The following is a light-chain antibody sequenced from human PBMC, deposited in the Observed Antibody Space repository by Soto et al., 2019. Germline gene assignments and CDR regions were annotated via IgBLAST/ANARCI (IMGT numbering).Light chain of an antibody. CDR3: QQYDNWPST. CDR2: GAS. CDR1: QSVSSN. Sequence: EICKTQSPPTLSINPGERATLSCRASQSVSSNFAWYQQKPGQAPRLLIYGASTRATGIPARFSGSGSGTEFTLSISSLQSEDFAVYSCQQYDNWPSTFGQGTKVDIK. V-gene: IGKV3-15*01. J-gene: IGKJ1*01.